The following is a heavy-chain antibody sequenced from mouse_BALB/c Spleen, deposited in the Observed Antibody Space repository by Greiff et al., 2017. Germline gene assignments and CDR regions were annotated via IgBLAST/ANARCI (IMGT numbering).Heavy chain of an antibody. J-gene: IGHJ1*01. CDR1: GFSLTSYG. CDR3: ARNTDYGSLWYFDV. D-gene: IGHD1-1*01. CDR2: IWSGGST. Sequence: QVQLVESGPGLVQPSQSLSITCTVSGFSLTSYGVHWVRQSPGKGLEWLGVIWSGGSTDYNAAFISRLSISKDNSKSQVFFKMNSLQANDTAIYYCARNTDYGSLWYFDVWGAGTTVTVSS. V-gene: IGHV2-2*02.